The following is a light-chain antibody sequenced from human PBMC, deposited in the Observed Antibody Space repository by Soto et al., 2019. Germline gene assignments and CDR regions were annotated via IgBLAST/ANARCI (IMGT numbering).Light chain of an antibody. CDR3: QSYDSSLSGYV. CDR1: SSNIGAGYE. CDR2: ENN. Sequence: QSVLTQPPSVSGAPGQRVTISCTGSSSNIGAGYEAHWYQQVPGTAPKLLIYENNNRPSGVPDRFSGSKSGTSASLAITGLQAEDAAEYYCQSYDSSLSGYVFGTGTKLTVL. V-gene: IGLV1-40*01. J-gene: IGLJ1*01.